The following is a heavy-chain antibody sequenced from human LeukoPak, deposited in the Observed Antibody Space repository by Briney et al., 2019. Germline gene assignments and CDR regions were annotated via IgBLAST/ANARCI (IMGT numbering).Heavy chain of an antibody. Sequence: GGSLRLSCAASGFTFSSYSMNWVRQAPGKGLEWVSSISSSSSYIYYADSVKGRLTISRDNAKNSLYLQMNSLRAEDTAVYYCASSQQLTYYFDYWGQGTLVTVSS. D-gene: IGHD6-13*01. CDR1: GFTFSSYS. J-gene: IGHJ4*02. CDR3: ASSQQLTYYFDY. CDR2: ISSSSSYI. V-gene: IGHV3-21*01.